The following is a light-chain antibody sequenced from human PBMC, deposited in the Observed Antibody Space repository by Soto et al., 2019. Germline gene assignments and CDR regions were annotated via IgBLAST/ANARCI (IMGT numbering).Light chain of an antibody. CDR2: LAS. J-gene: IGKJ1*01. CDR3: QKYNIAPQT. CDR1: QDIGNY. Sequence: DIQMTQSPSSLSASVGDRVTITCRTSQDIGNYLAWYQQKPGKVPKLLIYLASTLQSGVPSRFGGSGSGTVFTLTISSLQPADLATYYCQKYNIAPQTCGQGTKVEIK. V-gene: IGKV1-27*01.